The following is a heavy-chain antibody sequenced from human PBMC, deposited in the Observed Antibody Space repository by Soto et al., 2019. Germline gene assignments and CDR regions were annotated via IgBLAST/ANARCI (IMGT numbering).Heavy chain of an antibody. D-gene: IGHD1-1*01. J-gene: IGHJ3*01. V-gene: IGHV3-53*01. CDR2: LYDLDGS. CDR1: GFTISGKKY. CDR3: ATWHEREHAYDV. Sequence: GGSLRLSCAAFGFTISGKKYVAGVRQAPGKGLEWVSALYDLDGSFYAASVKGRFTTSSDSSKTTVYLQMNDLRPDDTAVYYCATWHEREHAYDVWGQGTTVTVSS.